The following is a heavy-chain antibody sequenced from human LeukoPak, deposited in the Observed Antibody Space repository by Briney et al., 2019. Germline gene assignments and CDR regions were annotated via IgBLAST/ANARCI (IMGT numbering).Heavy chain of an antibody. CDR1: GFSLSTSGVG. D-gene: IGHD3-10*01. V-gene: IGHV4-39*01. Sequence: SGPTLVNPTQALTLTCTFSGFSLSTSGVGVGWIRQPPGKGLEWIGSIYYSGSTYYNPSLKSRVTISVDTSKNQFSLKLSSVTAADTAVYYCARHSVMTFGELMSVWFDPWGQGTLVTVSS. CDR3: ARHSVMTFGELMSVWFDP. CDR2: IYYSGST. J-gene: IGHJ5*02.